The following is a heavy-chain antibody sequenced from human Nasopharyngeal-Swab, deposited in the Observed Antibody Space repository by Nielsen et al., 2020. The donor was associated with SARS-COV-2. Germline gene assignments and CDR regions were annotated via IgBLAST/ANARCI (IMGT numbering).Heavy chain of an antibody. D-gene: IGHD1-26*01. CDR2: ITSSSSTR. V-gene: IGHV3-48*02. Sequence: GESLKISCAASGFAFTDYSMDWVRQAPGKGLEWVSYITSSSSTRYYADSVKGRFTVSRDNAKNSLYLQMSSLRDEDTAVYYCVREFEATGATYLDYWGLRTLVTVSS. CDR1: GFAFTDYS. CDR3: VREFEATGATYLDY. J-gene: IGHJ4*02.